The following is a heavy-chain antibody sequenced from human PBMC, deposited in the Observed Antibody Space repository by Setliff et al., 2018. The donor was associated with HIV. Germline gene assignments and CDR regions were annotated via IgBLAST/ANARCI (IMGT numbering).Heavy chain of an antibody. CDR2: IYTGGST. Sequence: SETLSLTCSVSGGSISDYYWSWVRQPAGKGPEWIGRIYTGGSTKFNPSLGGRASLSVDKSNNQVSLKLTSVTAADTAIYYCARDPNYMDVWGQGTTVTVSS. CDR1: GGSISDYY. CDR3: ARDPNYMDV. V-gene: IGHV4-4*07. J-gene: IGHJ6*02.